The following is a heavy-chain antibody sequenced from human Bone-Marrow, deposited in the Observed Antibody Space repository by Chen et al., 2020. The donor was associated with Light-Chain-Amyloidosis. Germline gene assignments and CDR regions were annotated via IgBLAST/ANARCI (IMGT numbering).Heavy chain of an antibody. J-gene: IGHJ4*02. CDR2: TYDSGST. CDR1: GASISTSY. Sequence: QVHLQESGPGLVKPSETLSLTCTVSGASISTSYWSWIRQSPGKGLEWIGYTYDSGSTDYSPSLNSRVTISVDTSKSQFSLKLSSVAAADTAVYYCARDGGYGSRGGYSGSYSDWGQGILVTVSS. CDR3: ARDGGYGSRGGYSGSYSD. V-gene: IGHV4-59*01. D-gene: IGHD1-26*01.